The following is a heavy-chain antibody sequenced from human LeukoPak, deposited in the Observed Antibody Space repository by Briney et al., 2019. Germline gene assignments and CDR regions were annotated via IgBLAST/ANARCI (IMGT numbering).Heavy chain of an antibody. CDR2: INPNSGGT. V-gene: IGHV1-2*02. D-gene: IGHD6-19*01. J-gene: IGHJ4*02. Sequence: ASVKVSCKASGYTFTGYYMHWVRQAPGQGLEWMGWINPNSGGTNYAQKFQGRVTMTRDTSISTAYMELSRLRSDDTAVYYCASVYSSGWYPKYYFDYWGQGTLVTVSA. CDR1: GYTFTGYY. CDR3: ASVYSSGWYPKYYFDY.